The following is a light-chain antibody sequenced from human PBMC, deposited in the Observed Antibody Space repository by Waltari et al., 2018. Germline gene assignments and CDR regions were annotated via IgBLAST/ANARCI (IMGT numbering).Light chain of an antibody. CDR2: DVS. CDR1: SSDVGGYIY. CDR3: SSYTNSNTWV. J-gene: IGLJ3*02. Sequence: QSALTQPASVSGSPGQSITISCTGTSSDVGGYIYVAWYQQHPATAPKVLIYDVSNRPASVSNRFSGSKSGNTASLTISGLQAEDEADYYCSSYTNSNTWVFGGGTKLTVL. V-gene: IGLV2-14*03.